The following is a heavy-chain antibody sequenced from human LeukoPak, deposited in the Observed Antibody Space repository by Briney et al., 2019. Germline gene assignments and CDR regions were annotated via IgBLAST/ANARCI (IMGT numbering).Heavy chain of an antibody. J-gene: IGHJ5*02. CDR1: GGSISSSSYY. V-gene: IGHV4-39*07. D-gene: IGHD1-26*01. CDR3: ARKVGATGWFDP. CDR2: IYYSGST. Sequence: SETLSLTCTVSGGSISSSSYYWGWIRQPPGKGLEWIGSIYYSGSTYYNPSLKSRVTISVDTSKNQFSLKLSSVTAADTAVYYCARKVGATGWFDPWGQGTLVTASS.